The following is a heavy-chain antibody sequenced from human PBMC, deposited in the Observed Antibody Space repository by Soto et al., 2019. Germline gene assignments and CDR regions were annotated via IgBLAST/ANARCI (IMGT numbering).Heavy chain of an antibody. Sequence: GGSLRLSCAAPGFTFSGSAMHWVRQASGKGLEWVGRIRSKANSYATAYAASVKGRFTISRDDSKNTAYLQMNSLKTEDTAVYYCTSLRALGAFDIWGQGTMVTVSS. CDR2: IRSKANSYAT. V-gene: IGHV3-73*01. CDR3: TSLRALGAFDI. D-gene: IGHD3-16*01. CDR1: GFTFSGSA. J-gene: IGHJ3*02.